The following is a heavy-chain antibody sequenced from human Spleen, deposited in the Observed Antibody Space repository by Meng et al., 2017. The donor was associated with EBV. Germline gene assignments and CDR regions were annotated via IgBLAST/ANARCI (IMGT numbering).Heavy chain of an antibody. D-gene: IGHD3/OR15-3a*01. V-gene: IGHV3-74*02. CDR3: ARGLDY. J-gene: IGHJ4*02. Sequence: VQLVESGGGVVQPGRSLRLSCEASGFTFSNYWMHWVRQGPGRGLVWVSRINSDGSTTGYADSVKGRFTISRDNAKNTLYLQMNSLRAEDTAVYYCARGLDYWGQGSLVTVSS. CDR2: INSDGSTT. CDR1: GFTFSNYW.